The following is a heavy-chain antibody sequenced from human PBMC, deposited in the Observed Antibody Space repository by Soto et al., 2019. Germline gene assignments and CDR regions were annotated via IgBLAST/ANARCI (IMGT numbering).Heavy chain of an antibody. CDR3: AKAPRWAGTSRY. Sequence: GGSLRLSCVASGFTFSSYAMSWVRQAPGKGLEWVSAISGSGGTTYYADSVRDRFSISRDNSKNTLYLQMNSLRAEDTAVYYCAKAPRWAGTSRYWGQGTLVTVSS. D-gene: IGHD1-7*01. CDR1: GFTFSSYA. J-gene: IGHJ4*02. V-gene: IGHV3-23*01. CDR2: ISGSGGTT.